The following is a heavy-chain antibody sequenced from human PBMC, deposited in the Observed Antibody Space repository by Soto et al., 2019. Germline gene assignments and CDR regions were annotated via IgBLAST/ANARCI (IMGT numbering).Heavy chain of an antibody. Sequence: PSETLSLTCTVSGGSISSSSYYWGWIRQPPGKGLEWIGSIYYSGSTYYNPSLKSRVTISVDTSKNQFSLKLSSVTAADTAVYYCARHRTKAARRWDYYYYGMDVWGQGTTVTVSS. D-gene: IGHD6-6*01. V-gene: IGHV4-39*01. CDR3: ARHRTKAARRWDYYYYGMDV. CDR1: GGSISSSSYY. CDR2: IYYSGST. J-gene: IGHJ6*02.